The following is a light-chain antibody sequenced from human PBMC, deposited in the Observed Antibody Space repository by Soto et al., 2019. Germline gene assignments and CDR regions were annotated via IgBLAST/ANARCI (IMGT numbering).Light chain of an antibody. CDR1: SSNIGSNA. J-gene: IGLJ3*02. CDR3: AAWYDRLSVWL. V-gene: IGLV1-44*01. CDR2: SYS. Sequence: QSVLTQPPSASGTPGQRVTISCSGSSSNIGSNAVNWYQQLPGTAPKLLIDSYSHRPSGVLDRFSGSKTGTSASLAISGLQSEDEADYYCAAWYDRLSVWLFGGGTKLTVL.